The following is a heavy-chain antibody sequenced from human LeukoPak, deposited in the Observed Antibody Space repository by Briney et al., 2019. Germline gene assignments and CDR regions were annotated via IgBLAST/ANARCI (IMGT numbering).Heavy chain of an antibody. CDR3: AKAFPAYCGGDCYFDY. D-gene: IGHD2-21*02. V-gene: IGHV3-23*01. CDR1: GSTFSSYA. CDR2: ISGSGGST. Sequence: GGSLRLSCAASGSTFSSYAMSWVRQAPGKGLEWVSAISGSGGSTYYADSVKGRFTISRDNSKNTLYLQMNSLRAEDTAVYYCAKAFPAYCGGDCYFDYWGQGTLVTVSS. J-gene: IGHJ4*02.